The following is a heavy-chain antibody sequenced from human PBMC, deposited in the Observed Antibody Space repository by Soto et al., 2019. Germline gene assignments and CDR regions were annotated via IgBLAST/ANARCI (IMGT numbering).Heavy chain of an antibody. CDR2: ISGSGGST. J-gene: IGHJ4*02. Sequence: GGSLRLSCAASGFTFSSYAMSWVRQAPGKGLEWVSAISGSGGSTYYADSVKGRFTISRDNSKNTLYLQMNSLRAEDTAVYYCAKDQRRVSGYQLLQTTFDYWGQGTLVTVSS. CDR1: GFTFSSYA. D-gene: IGHD2-2*01. CDR3: AKDQRRVSGYQLLQTTFDY. V-gene: IGHV3-23*01.